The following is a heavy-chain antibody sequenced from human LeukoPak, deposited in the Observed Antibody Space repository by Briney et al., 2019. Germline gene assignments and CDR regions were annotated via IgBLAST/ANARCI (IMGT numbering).Heavy chain of an antibody. Sequence: GGSLRLSCAASGFTFSSYAMSWVRQAPGKGLEWVSSISGSGGTTLYADSVKGRFTISRDNSKNTLFLQMNSLRAEDTAVYYCAKEITMVRGVHYYFDYWGQGTLVTVSS. CDR1: GFTFSSYA. CDR3: AKEITMVRGVHYYFDY. D-gene: IGHD3-10*01. J-gene: IGHJ4*02. CDR2: ISGSGGTT. V-gene: IGHV3-23*01.